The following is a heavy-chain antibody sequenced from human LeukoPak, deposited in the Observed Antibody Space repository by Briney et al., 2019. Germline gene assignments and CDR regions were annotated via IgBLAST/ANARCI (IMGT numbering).Heavy chain of an antibody. CDR1: GFTIKNYA. D-gene: IGHD4-17*01. J-gene: IGHJ5*02. CDR2: ISGSGTSR. CDR3: AKVRRTTVSSYGFDP. Sequence: PGGSLRLSCEGSGFTIKNYAMTWVRLVPGEGLEWVSLISGSGTSRYYRDSVKGRFTISRDDSKNMIYLRMDSLRVDDTAIYYCAKVRRTTVSSYGFDPWGQGTLVTVSS. V-gene: IGHV3-23*01.